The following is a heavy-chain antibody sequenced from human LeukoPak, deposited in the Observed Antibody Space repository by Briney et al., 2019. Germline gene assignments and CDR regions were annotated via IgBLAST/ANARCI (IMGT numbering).Heavy chain of an antibody. CDR3: ARTWSGESHNWFDP. J-gene: IGHJ5*02. Sequence: PGGSLRLSCAASGFTVSSNYMSWVRQAPGKGLEWVSVIYSGGSTYYADSVKGRFTISRDNSKNTLYLQMNSLRAEDTAVYYCARTWSGESHNWFDPWGQGTLVTVSS. V-gene: IGHV3-53*01. CDR2: IYSGGST. D-gene: IGHD3-10*01. CDR1: GFTVSSNY.